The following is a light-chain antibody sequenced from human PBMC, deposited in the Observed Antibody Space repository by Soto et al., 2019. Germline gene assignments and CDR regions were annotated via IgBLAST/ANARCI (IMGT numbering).Light chain of an antibody. CDR1: SSDVGGYNY. Sequence: QSVLTQPPSASGSPGQSVTISCTGSSSDVGGYNYVSWYQQHPGKAPKLMIYEVSKRPSGVPDRLSGSKSGNTASLTVSGXXXXXXXXXYCSSYGGSNTVVFGGGTKLTVL. CDR2: EVS. J-gene: IGLJ2*01. CDR3: SSYGGSNTVV. V-gene: IGLV2-8*01.